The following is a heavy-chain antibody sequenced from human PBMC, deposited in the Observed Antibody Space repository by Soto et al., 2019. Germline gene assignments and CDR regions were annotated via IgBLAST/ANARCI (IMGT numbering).Heavy chain of an antibody. CDR3: AREHEGYSSSWYCYY. CDR2: ISYDGSNK. J-gene: IGHJ4*02. Sequence: QVQLVESGGGVVQPGRSLRLSCAASGFTFSSYAMHWVRQAPGKGLEWVAVISYDGSNKYYADSVKGRFTISRDNSKNTLDLQMNSLRAEDTAVYYCAREHEGYSSSWYCYYWGQGTLVTVSS. CDR1: GFTFSSYA. D-gene: IGHD6-13*01. V-gene: IGHV3-30-3*01.